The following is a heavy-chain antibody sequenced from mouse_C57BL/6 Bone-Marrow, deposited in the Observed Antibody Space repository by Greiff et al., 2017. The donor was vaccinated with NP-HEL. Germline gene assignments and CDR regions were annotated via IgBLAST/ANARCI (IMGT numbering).Heavy chain of an antibody. CDR3: ARPGSNYAYAMDY. CDR1: GFTFSDYG. CDR2: ISSGSSTI. V-gene: IGHV5-17*01. D-gene: IGHD2-5*01. Sequence: EVQLVESGGGLVKPGGSLKLSCAASGFTFSDYGMHWVRQAPEKGLEWVAYISSGSSTISSADPVKGRFTISRDNAKNTLFLQMTSLRSEDTAMYYCARPGSNYAYAMDYWGQGTSVTVSS. J-gene: IGHJ4*01.